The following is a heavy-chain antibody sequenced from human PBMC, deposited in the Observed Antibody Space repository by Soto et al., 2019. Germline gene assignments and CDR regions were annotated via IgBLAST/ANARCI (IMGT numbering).Heavy chain of an antibody. CDR2: ISTSNGNT. CDR1: GYTFTSYG. CDR3: ASVTRLGGDYYGMDV. V-gene: IGHV1-18*04. D-gene: IGHD2-15*01. Sequence: QVQLVQSGAEVKKPGASVKVSCKASGYTFTSYGITWVRQAPGQGLEWMGWISTSNGNTNYAQKFQGRDTMTTDASTSTAYMELRSLRSDDTAKYSFASVTRLGGDYYGMDVWGQGTTVTVSS. J-gene: IGHJ6*02.